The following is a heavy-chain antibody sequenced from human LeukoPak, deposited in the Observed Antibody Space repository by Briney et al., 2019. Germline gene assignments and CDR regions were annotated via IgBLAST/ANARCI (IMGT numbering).Heavy chain of an antibody. CDR3: AKDGGPDMLTNWDYYGMDV. V-gene: IGHV1-18*04. D-gene: IGHD7-27*01. Sequence: ASVKVSCKASGYTFTDYGISWVRQAPGQGLEWMGWITSYNDNTIYAQSFQGRVTMTTDTWTTTAYMELRSLRSDDTAVYYCAKDGGPDMLTNWDYYGMDVWGTGTTVIVSS. J-gene: IGHJ6*04. CDR2: ITSYNDNT. CDR1: GYTFTDYG.